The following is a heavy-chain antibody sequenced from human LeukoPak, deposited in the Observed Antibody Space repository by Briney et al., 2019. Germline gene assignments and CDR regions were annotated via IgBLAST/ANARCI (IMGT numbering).Heavy chain of an antibody. D-gene: IGHD6-19*01. Sequence: SETLSLTCTVSGGSISSGDYYWSWIRQPPGKGLEWIGYIYYSGSTYYNPSLKSRVTISVDTSKNQFSLKLSSVTAAETAVYYCAREGSGAGTDYYYYMDVWGKGTTVTVSS. J-gene: IGHJ6*03. V-gene: IGHV4-30-4*08. CDR3: AREGSGAGTDYYYYMDV. CDR2: IYYSGST. CDR1: GGSISSGDYY.